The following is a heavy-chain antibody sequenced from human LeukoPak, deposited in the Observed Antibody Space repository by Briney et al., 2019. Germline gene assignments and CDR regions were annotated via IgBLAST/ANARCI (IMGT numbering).Heavy chain of an antibody. CDR2: TVGGGDGT. V-gene: IGHV3-23*01. J-gene: IGHJ4*02. CDR1: GFTFSSTS. D-gene: IGHD3-3*01. Sequence: GGSLRLSCAASGFTFSSTSMSWVRQAPGKGLEWVAVTVGGGDGTYYADSVKGRFTISRDNSNNTLYLQMNSLRAEDTAFYYCAKDIGYDFWSGYSAFDYWGQGTLVTVSS. CDR3: AKDIGYDFWSGYSAFDY.